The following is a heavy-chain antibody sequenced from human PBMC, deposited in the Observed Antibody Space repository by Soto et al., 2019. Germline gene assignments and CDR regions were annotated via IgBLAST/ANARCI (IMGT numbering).Heavy chain of an antibody. V-gene: IGHV4-31*03. CDR2: IYYNGNT. D-gene: IGHD4-17*01. CDR1: GVSITSGAYY. CDR3: ARARLRAVYAFDF. J-gene: IGHJ3*01. Sequence: SETLSLTCTLSGVSITSGAYYWTWVRQHPGEGLEWIGYIYYNGNTYFSPSLKSRLTISTDTSKNQFSLKLSSVTAADTAMYYCARARLRAVYAFDFWGQGTMVTVSS.